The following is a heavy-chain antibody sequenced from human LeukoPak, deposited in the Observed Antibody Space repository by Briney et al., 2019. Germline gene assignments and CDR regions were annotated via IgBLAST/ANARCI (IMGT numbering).Heavy chain of an antibody. Sequence: GRSLRPSCATSGFTFHDYAMHWVRQAPGKGLEWVSGISCDSDDIDYADSVQGRFTISRDNSKKSLSLQMNSLRAEDTALYYCVKVTFHDAFDLWGQGTMVTVSS. CDR3: VKVTFHDAFDL. CDR2: ISCDSDDI. V-gene: IGHV3-9*01. CDR1: GFTFHDYA. D-gene: IGHD3-16*01. J-gene: IGHJ3*01.